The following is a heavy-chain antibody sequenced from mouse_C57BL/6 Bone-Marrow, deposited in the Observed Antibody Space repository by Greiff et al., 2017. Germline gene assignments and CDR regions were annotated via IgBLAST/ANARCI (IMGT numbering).Heavy chain of an antibody. CDR2: IDPENGDT. CDR1: GFNIKDDY. J-gene: IGHJ3*01. CDR3: TIYFYGSWVAY. D-gene: IGHD1-1*01. Sequence: DVQLQESGAELVRPGASVKLSCTASGFNIKDDYMHWVKQRPEQGLEWIGWIDPENGDTEYAAKFQGKATITADTSSNTAYLQLSSLTSEDTAVYYCTIYFYGSWVAYWGQGTLVTVSA. V-gene: IGHV14-4*01.